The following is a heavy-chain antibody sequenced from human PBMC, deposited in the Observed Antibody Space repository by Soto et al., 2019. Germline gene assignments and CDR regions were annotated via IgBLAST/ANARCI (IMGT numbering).Heavy chain of an antibody. CDR2: IIPIFGTA. CDR3: ATANRITMILRGPYAMDV. D-gene: IGHD3-22*01. J-gene: IGHJ6*02. V-gene: IGHV1-69*13. Sequence: SVKVSCKASGGTFSSYAISWVRQAPGQGLEWMGGIIPIFGTANYAQKFQGRVTITADESTSTAYMELSSLRSDDTAVYYCATANRITMILRGPYAMDVWGQGTTVTVSS. CDR1: GGTFSSYA.